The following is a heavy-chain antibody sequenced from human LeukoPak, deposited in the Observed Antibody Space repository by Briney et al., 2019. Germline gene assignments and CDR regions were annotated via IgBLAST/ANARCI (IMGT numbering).Heavy chain of an antibody. CDR1: GGSFSGYY. V-gene: IGHV4-34*01. D-gene: IGHD3-22*01. J-gene: IGHJ4*02. Sequence: SETLSLTCAVYGGSFSGYYRSWIRQPPGKGLEWIGEINHSGSTNYNPSLKSRVTISVDTSKNQFSLKLSSVTAADTAVYYCAADDSSGYYVFDYWGQGTLVTVSS. CDR3: AADDSSGYYVFDY. CDR2: INHSGST.